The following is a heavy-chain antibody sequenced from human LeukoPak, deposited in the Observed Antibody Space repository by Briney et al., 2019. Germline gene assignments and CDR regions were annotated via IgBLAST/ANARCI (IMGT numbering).Heavy chain of an antibody. J-gene: IGHJ4*02. Sequence: SETLPLTCTVSGGSISSYYWSWIRQPPGKGLEWIGYIYYSGSTNYNPSLKSRVTISVDTSKNQFSLKLSSVTAADTAVYYCATGIAAAGSDYWGQGTLVTVSS. D-gene: IGHD6-13*01. CDR2: IYYSGST. V-gene: IGHV4-59*01. CDR1: GGSISSYY. CDR3: ATGIAAAGSDY.